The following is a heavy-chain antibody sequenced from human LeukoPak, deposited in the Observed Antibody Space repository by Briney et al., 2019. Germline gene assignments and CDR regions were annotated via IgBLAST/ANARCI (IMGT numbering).Heavy chain of an antibody. Sequence: GASVKVSCKASGYTFTSYGISWVRQAPGQGLEWMGWISAYNGNTNYAQKLQGRVTMTTDTSTSTAYMELRSLRSDDTAVYYCARAGLEQLGPWYFDLWGRGTLVTVSS. CDR3: ARAGLEQLGPWYFDL. V-gene: IGHV1-18*01. CDR2: ISAYNGNT. J-gene: IGHJ2*01. CDR1: GYTFTSYG. D-gene: IGHD6-6*01.